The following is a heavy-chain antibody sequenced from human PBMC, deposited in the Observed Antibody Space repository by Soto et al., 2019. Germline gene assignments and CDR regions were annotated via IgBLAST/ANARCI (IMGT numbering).Heavy chain of an antibody. V-gene: IGHV3-73*02. CDR1: GFTFSGSS. J-gene: IGHJ4*02. CDR3: TSHAPEDMIRK. Sequence: EVQLVESGGGLVQPGGSLKLSCVASGFTFSGSSMHWVRQASGKGLEWVGRIRNKANSYATAYAASVKGRFTISRDDSNKTAYLQMTSLKTEDTAVYYCTSHAPEDMIRKWGQGTLVTVSS. D-gene: IGHD2-15*01. CDR2: IRNKANSYAT.